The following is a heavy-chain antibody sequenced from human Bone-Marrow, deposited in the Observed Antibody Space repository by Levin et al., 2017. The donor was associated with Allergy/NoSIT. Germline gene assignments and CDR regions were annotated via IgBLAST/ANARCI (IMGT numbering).Heavy chain of an antibody. CDR2: ISGNTDTI. Sequence: QTGGSLRLSCAASGFTFSTYSFHWVRQAPGKGLEWVSYISGNTDTIYYADSVKGRFTLSRDNANNSLYLQMNSLRAEDTAVYYCARRDDYGDCLDHWGQGTLVTVSS. V-gene: IGHV3-48*01. CDR1: GFTFSTYS. CDR3: ARRDDYGDCLDH. D-gene: IGHD4-17*01. J-gene: IGHJ4*02.